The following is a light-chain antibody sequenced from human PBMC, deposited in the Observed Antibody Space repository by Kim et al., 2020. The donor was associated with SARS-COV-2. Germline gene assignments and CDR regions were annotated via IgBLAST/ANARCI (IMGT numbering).Light chain of an antibody. CDR2: AAS. J-gene: IGKJ5*01. V-gene: IGKV1-12*01. CDR3: QQANTFPIT. CDR1: QDISNW. Sequence: AAVGDRVNITSRASQDISNWLAWYQHKPGKAPQLLIYAASSLQSGVPSRFSGSGSGTDFTLTISSLQPEDFATYYCQQANTFPITFGQGTRLEIK.